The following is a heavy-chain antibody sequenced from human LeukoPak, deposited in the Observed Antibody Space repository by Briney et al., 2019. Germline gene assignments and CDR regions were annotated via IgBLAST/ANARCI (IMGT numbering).Heavy chain of an antibody. Sequence: QVQLQESGPGLVKPSETLSLACTFSGGSTSNYYWTWIRQPPGKGLAWIGYMSDNGITNYNLSLKSRVTISIDTLKNQFSLRLSSVTAADTAVYYCARRVGITKKYYFDYWGQGTLVTVSS. D-gene: IGHD1-26*01. CDR3: ARRVGITKKYYFDY. J-gene: IGHJ4*02. CDR2: MSDNGIT. V-gene: IGHV4-59*08. CDR1: GGSTSNYY.